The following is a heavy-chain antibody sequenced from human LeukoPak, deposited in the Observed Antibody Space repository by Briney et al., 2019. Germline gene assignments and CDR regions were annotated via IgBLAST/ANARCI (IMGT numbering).Heavy chain of an antibody. CDR2: NYPGDSDT. CDR1: GYSFTSYW. CDR3: ARQVYYGDYETTSPYYYYYGMDV. Sequence: HGESLKISCKGSGYSFTSYWIGWVRQMPGKGLEWMGINYPGDSDTRYSPSFQGQVTISADKSISTAYLQWSSLKASDTAMYYCARQVYYGDYETTSPYYYYYGMDVWGQGTTVTVSS. V-gene: IGHV5-51*01. J-gene: IGHJ6*02. D-gene: IGHD4-17*01.